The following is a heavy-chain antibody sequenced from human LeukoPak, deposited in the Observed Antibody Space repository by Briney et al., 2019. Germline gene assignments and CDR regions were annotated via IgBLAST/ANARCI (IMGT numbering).Heavy chain of an antibody. CDR1: GFIFSSYW. V-gene: IGHV3-74*01. CDR2: IHTDGSSR. J-gene: IGHJ6*02. D-gene: IGHD3-3*01. Sequence: GGSLRLSCAASGFIFSSYWMHWVRQAPGKGLVWVSRIHTDGSSRNYADSVKGRFTISRDNSKNTLYLQMNSLRAEDTAVYYCSSPQYDFWSGYYYYGMDVWGQGTTVTVSS. CDR3: SSPQYDFWSGYYYYGMDV.